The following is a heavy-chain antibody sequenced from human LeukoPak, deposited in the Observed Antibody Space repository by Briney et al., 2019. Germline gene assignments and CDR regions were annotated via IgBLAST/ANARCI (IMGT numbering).Heavy chain of an antibody. CDR3: AKRSGGYYDF. CDR1: GFTVSSDN. J-gene: IGHJ4*02. CDR2: VYSGGGGT. D-gene: IGHD3-3*01. Sequence: GGSLRLSCAASGFTVSSDNMSWVRPAAGKTLEWVSVVYSGGGGTNYADSVRGRFTISRDDSKNTVYLQMNGLRVEDTAVYYCAKRSGGYYDFWGQGTLVTVAS. V-gene: IGHV3-66*02.